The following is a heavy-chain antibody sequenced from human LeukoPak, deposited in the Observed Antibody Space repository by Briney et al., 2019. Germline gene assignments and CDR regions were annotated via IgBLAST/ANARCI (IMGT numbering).Heavy chain of an antibody. Sequence: GGSLRLSCAASGFTFSSYSMNWDRQAPGKGLEWVSSISSSSSYIYYADSVKGRFTISRDNAKNSLYLQMNSLRAEDTAVYYCARGPPYYDFWSGYQKNYYYYGMDVWGQGTTVTVSS. V-gene: IGHV3-21*01. D-gene: IGHD3-3*01. CDR1: GFTFSSYS. CDR2: ISSSSSYI. CDR3: ARGPPYYDFWSGYQKNYYYYGMDV. J-gene: IGHJ6*02.